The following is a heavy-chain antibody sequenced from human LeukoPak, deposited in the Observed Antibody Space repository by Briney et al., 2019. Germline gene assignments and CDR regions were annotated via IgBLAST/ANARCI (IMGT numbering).Heavy chain of an antibody. CDR1: GFSFSSYA. CDR2: ISGSGSDI. CDR3: AKAAEYYYDSSGPLYFDY. Sequence: GGSLRLSCAASGFSFSSYAVNWVRQAPGKGLDWVSAISGSGSDIYYADSVKGRFTISRDNSKNTLYLQMSSLRAEDTAVYYCAKAAEYYYDSSGPLYFDYWGQGTLVTVSS. D-gene: IGHD3-22*01. J-gene: IGHJ4*02. V-gene: IGHV3-23*01.